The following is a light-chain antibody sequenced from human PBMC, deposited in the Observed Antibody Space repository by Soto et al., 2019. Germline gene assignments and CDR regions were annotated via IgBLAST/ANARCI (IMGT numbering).Light chain of an antibody. CDR3: CSYAGSYTNWL. CDR1: NIGSKS. V-gene: IGLV3-21*02. CDR2: GDS. J-gene: IGLJ3*02. Sequence: SYELTQPPSVSVAPGQTARITCEGNNIGSKSVHWYQQKPGQAPVLVVYGDSDRPSGTPERFSGSKSGNTASLTISGLQADDEADYYCCSYAGSYTNWLFGGGTKVTVL.